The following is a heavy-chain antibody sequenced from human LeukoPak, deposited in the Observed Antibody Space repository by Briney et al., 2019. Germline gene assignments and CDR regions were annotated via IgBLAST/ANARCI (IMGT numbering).Heavy chain of an antibody. J-gene: IGHJ3*02. CDR1: GYSFTNYW. V-gene: IGHV5-51*01. Sequence: KPGESLNISCKASGYSFTNYWVGWVRQMPGKGLEWMGIIYPGDSDTRYRPSFQGQVTISADKSISTAYLQWSSLKASDTAMYYCARRRYCTDTSCYAGVDGFDIWGQGTVVTVSS. CDR2: IYPGDSDT. CDR3: ARRRYCTDTSCYAGVDGFDI. D-gene: IGHD2-2*01.